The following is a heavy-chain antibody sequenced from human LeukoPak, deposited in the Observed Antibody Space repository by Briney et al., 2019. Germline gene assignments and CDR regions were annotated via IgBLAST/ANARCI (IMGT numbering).Heavy chain of an antibody. CDR1: GYSINNYW. Sequence: GESLKISCKGSGYSINNYWIGWVRQVPGKGLEWMGIIYPADSDIRYSPSFQGQVTISADKSISTAYLQWSSLKASDTAMYYCARSGGRGYYDSSGFDYWGQGTLVTVSS. CDR3: ARSGGRGYYDSSGFDY. CDR2: IYPADSDI. J-gene: IGHJ4*02. D-gene: IGHD3-22*01. V-gene: IGHV5-51*01.